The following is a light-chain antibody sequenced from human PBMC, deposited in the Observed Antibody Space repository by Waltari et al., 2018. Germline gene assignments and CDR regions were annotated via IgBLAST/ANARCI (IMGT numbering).Light chain of an antibody. CDR2: KDK. CDR1: LLARKY. V-gene: IGLV3-27*01. Sequence: SYELTQPSSVSVSPGQTATITCSGDLLARKYVRWFQQRPGQAPLLVIFKDKERPSGIPERFSGSTSGTTVTLTISGAQVDDEVDYFCFSAADNTGVFGGGTKLIVL. CDR3: FSAADNTGV. J-gene: IGLJ3*02.